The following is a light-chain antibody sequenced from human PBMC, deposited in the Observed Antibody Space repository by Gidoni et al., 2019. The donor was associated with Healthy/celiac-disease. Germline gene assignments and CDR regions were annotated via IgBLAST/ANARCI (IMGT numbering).Light chain of an antibody. V-gene: IGKV3-15*01. CDR3: QQYNNWPPSYT. J-gene: IGKJ2*01. CDR2: GAS. CDR1: QSVSSN. Sequence: EIVMTQSPATLSVSPGERATLSCRASQSVSSNLAWYQQKPDQAPRLHIYGASTRATGIPARFSGSGSGTEFTLTISSLQSEDFAVYYCQQYNNWPPSYTFGQGTKLEIK.